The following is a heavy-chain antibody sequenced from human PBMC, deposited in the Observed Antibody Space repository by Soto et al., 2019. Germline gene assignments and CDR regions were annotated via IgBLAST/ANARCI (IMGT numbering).Heavy chain of an antibody. CDR2: IYYNGST. CDR3: ARWSDYGDFYYYGLDV. D-gene: IGHD4-17*01. J-gene: IGHJ6*02. CDR1: GGYISTYY. Sequence: QVQLQESGPGLVKPSETLSLTCTVSGGYISTYYSSWIRQPPGKGLEWIGYIYYNGSTKYNPSLNSRVTISIDTSKNQFSLKLRSVTAADTAVYYCARWSDYGDFYYYGLDVWGQGTTVTVSS. V-gene: IGHV4-59*01.